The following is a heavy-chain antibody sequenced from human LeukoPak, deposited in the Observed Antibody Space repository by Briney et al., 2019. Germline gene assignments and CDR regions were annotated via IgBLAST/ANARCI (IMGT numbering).Heavy chain of an antibody. D-gene: IGHD3-22*01. CDR2: IYYSGNT. V-gene: IGHV4-59*11. CDR3: ARDSDYYDSSGYRSYNWFDP. CDR1: GGSISSHY. J-gene: IGHJ5*02. Sequence: PSETLSLTCTVSGGSISSHYWSWIRQPPGKGLEWIGYIYYSGNTNYNPSLKSRITISVDTSKNQFSLKLSSVTAADTAVYYCARDSDYYDSSGYRSYNWFDPWGQGTLVTVSS.